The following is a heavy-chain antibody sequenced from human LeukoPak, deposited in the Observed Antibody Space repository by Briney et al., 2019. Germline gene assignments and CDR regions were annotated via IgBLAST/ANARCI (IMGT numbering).Heavy chain of an antibody. V-gene: IGHV3-30*02. CDR2: IRYDGSNK. Sequence: GGSLRLSCAASGFTFSSYAMSWVRQAPGKGLEWVAFIRYDGSNKYYADSVKGRFTISRDNSKNTLYLQMNSLRAEDTAVYYCAKEGGLDYYYYYMDVWGKGTTVTVSS. J-gene: IGHJ6*03. CDR1: GFTFSSYA. CDR3: AKEGGLDYYYYYMDV. D-gene: IGHD1-26*01.